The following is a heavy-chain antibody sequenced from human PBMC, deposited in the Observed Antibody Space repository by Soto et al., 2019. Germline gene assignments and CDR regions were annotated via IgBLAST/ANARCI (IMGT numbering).Heavy chain of an antibody. Sequence: SVKVSCKASGGTFSSYAINWVRQAPGQGLEWMGGIIPIFGTANYAQKFQGRVTITADKSTSTAYMELSSLRSEDTAVYYCARDLNFRYSSSLFYWGQGTLVTVSS. CDR3: ARDLNFRYSSSLFY. V-gene: IGHV1-69*06. CDR2: IIPIFGTA. D-gene: IGHD6-13*01. CDR1: GGTFSSYA. J-gene: IGHJ4*02.